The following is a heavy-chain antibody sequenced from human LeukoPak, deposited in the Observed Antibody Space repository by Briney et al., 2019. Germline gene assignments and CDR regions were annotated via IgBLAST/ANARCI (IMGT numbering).Heavy chain of an antibody. CDR1: GCTFTSYG. CDR3: ARDRSIAAPFYFDY. CDR2: ISAYNGNT. J-gene: IGHJ4*02. Sequence: ASVTVSCKASGCTFTSYGISWVRQAPGQGLEWMGWISAYNGNTNYAQKLQGRVTMTTDTSTSTAYVELRSLRSDDTVVYYCARDRSIAAPFYFDYWGQGTLVTVSS. V-gene: IGHV1-18*01. D-gene: IGHD6-6*01.